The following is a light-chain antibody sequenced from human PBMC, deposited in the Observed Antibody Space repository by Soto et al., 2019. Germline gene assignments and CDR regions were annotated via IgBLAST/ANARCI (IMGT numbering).Light chain of an antibody. J-gene: IGLJ3*02. CDR3: LLYYGGAQPWV. V-gene: IGLV7-43*01. CDR1: TGAVTSDHY. CDR2: NTN. Sequence: QTVVTQEPSLTVSPGGIVTLTCASSTGAVTSDHYPNWFQQKPGQEPRALIYNTNNKHSWTPARFSGSLLGDKAALTLSGVQPEDEAEYYCLLYYGGAQPWVFGGGTKLPVL.